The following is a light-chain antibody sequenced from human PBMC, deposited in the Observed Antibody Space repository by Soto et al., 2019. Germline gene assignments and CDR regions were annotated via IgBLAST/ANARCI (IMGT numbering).Light chain of an antibody. J-gene: IGKJ1*01. CDR1: QSISSW. V-gene: IGKV1-5*01. CDR2: DAS. CDR3: QQYNSYSWT. Sequence: DIQITQSPSTLSSSVGDRVTITCRSSQSISSWLAWYQQKPGKAPKLLIYDASSLESGVPSRFSGTGLGTEFTLTIGSLQPDDFATYYCQQYNSYSWTFGQGTKV.